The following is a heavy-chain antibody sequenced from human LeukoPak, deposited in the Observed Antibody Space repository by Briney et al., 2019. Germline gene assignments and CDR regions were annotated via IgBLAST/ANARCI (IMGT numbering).Heavy chain of an antibody. CDR2: LNPNSGGA. D-gene: IGHD3-3*01. CDR1: GYTLTAYY. Sequence: ASVNVSCTASGYTLTAYYMHRVPQAPGQGLETMRWLNPNSGGANYAQKFQGRVTMPRDTSISTAYMELSRLRSDDTAVYYCARGPPTVFGVVIMDYYYAMDIWGQGTTVTVSS. CDR3: ARGPPTVFGVVIMDYYYAMDI. J-gene: IGHJ6*02. V-gene: IGHV1-2*02.